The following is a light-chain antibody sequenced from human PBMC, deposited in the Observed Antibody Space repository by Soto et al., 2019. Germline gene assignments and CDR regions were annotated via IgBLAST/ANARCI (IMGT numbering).Light chain of an antibody. V-gene: IGKV4-1*01. CDR2: AAS. CDR3: QQRFDWPKIT. J-gene: IGKJ5*01. Sequence: DIVMTQSPDSLAVALGERATINCESSQSVLFTSNNKNYLAWYQQKPGQAXRLXXSAASNRATGIPARFSGSGSGTDFTLTISSLEPEDFGAFYGQQRFDWPKITFGQGTRLEIK. CDR1: QSVLFTSNNKNY.